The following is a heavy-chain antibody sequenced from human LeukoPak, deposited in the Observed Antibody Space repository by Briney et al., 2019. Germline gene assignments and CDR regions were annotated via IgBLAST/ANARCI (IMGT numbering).Heavy chain of an antibody. CDR2: FDSGDGET. D-gene: IGHD5-18*01. V-gene: IGHV1-24*01. J-gene: IGHJ6*02. Sequence: ASVKVSCKVSGYTLTELSMHWVRQAPGKGLEWMGGFDSGDGETIYAQKFQGRVTMTEDTSTDTAYMELSSLRSEDTAVYYCATGLDTAMVTGYGMDVWGQGTTVTVSS. CDR3: ATGLDTAMVTGYGMDV. CDR1: GYTLTELS.